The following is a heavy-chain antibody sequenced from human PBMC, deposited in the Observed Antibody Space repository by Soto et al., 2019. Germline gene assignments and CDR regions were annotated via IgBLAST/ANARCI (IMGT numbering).Heavy chain of an antibody. CDR2: TYYRSKWYN. V-gene: IGHV6-1*01. Sequence: PSQTLSLPCGVSGDSVSSNSSACNCIRQSPSRGLEWLGRTYYRSKWYNDYAVSVKSRITINPDTSKNQFSLQLSSVTPEDTAVYYCARGQLVEYNWFDPWGQGTLVTVSS. CDR3: ARGQLVEYNWFDP. D-gene: IGHD6-13*01. J-gene: IGHJ5*02. CDR1: GDSVSSNSSA.